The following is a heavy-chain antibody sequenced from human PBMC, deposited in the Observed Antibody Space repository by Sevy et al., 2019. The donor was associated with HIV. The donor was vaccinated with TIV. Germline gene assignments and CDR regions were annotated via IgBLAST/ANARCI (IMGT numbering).Heavy chain of an antibody. V-gene: IGHV3-23*01. CDR3: AKAWPAMVRFAW. J-gene: IGHJ4*02. CDR2: ISGSGGTT. D-gene: IGHD5-18*01. CDR1: GFTFISYA. Sequence: GGSLRLSCAASGFTFISYAMSWVRQAPGKGLEWVSAISGSGGTTYYADSVKGRFTISRDNSKNTLYLQMNSLRAKDTADYDCAKAWPAMVRFAWWGQGTLVTVSS.